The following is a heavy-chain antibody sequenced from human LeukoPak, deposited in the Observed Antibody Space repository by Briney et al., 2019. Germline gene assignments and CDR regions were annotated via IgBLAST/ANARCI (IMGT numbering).Heavy chain of an antibody. D-gene: IGHD3-3*01. Sequence: KASETLSLTCAVYGGSFSGYYWSWIRQPPGKGLEWIGEINHSGSTNYNPSLKSRVTISVDTSKNQFSLKLSSVTAADTAVYYCARARYDFWSGYYPTPGVIDYWGQGTLVTVSS. CDR2: INHSGST. V-gene: IGHV4-34*01. J-gene: IGHJ4*02. CDR1: GGSFSGYY. CDR3: ARARYDFWSGYYPTPGVIDY.